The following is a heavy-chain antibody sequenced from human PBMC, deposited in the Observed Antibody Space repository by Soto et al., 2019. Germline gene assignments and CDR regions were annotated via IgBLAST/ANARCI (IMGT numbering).Heavy chain of an antibody. CDR1: GGTFSTDA. Sequence: SVKVSCKASGGTFSTDAINWVRQAPGQGLEWMGGIIPLFGTPNYAQKFQGRVTITADESTTTAYMELSSLRSEDTAVYYCARICYDRSGYYYYYGMDVWGQGTTVTVSS. V-gene: IGHV1-69*13. CDR3: ARICYDRSGYYYYYGMDV. CDR2: IIPLFGTP. D-gene: IGHD3-22*01. J-gene: IGHJ6*02.